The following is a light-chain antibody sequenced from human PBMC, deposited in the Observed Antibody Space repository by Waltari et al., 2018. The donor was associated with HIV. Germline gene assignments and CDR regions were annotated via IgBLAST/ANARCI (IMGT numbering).Light chain of an antibody. V-gene: IGLV3-21*04. CDR2: FDS. J-gene: IGLJ1*01. Sequence: SYVLTQPPSVSVAPGETARITCGGSEGGTKSGHGYQQKPGQGPRLVILFDSDRPSGIPDRFSGSDSGNTATLTISGVEAGDEADYYCQVWDSNSDHYVFGTGTRVTVL. CDR1: EGGTKS. CDR3: QVWDSNSDHYV.